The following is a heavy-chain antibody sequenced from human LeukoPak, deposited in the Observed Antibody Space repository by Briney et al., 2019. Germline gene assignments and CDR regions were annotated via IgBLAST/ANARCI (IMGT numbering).Heavy chain of an antibody. CDR3: VGCSGGSCSDFDY. V-gene: IGHV3-7*01. Sequence: PGGSLRLSCLASGLTFSNFWMTRLRQAPGKGLEWVANIKQDGSETYYSDSVRGRFTISRDNAKHSMYLQMNSLRAEDTALYYCVGCSGGSCSDFDYWGRGTLVTVSS. CDR1: GLTFSNFW. CDR2: IKQDGSET. J-gene: IGHJ4*02. D-gene: IGHD2-15*01.